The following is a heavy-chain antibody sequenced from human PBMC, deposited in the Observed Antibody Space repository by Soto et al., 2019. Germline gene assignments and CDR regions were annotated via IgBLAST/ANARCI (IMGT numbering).Heavy chain of an antibody. Sequence: GESLKICCRGSGYSFTTHWIGWVRQMPGKGLEWMGIIYPRDSDTRYSPSFQDQVTISADKSITTAYLQWSSLKASDTAMYFCARPSSWYLRDAFDIWGQGTMVTVS. CDR2: IYPRDSDT. V-gene: IGHV5-51*01. CDR3: ARPSSWYLRDAFDI. J-gene: IGHJ3*02. CDR1: GYSFTTHW. D-gene: IGHD6-13*01.